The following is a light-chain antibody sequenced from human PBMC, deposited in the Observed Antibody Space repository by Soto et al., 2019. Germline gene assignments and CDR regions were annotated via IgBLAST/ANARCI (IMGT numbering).Light chain of an antibody. CDR2: DAS. V-gene: IGKV3-20*01. CDR3: HHFGSLPET. J-gene: IGKJ1*01. CDR1: QSVSSY. Sequence: EIVLTQSPATLSLSPGERATLSCRASQSVSSYLAWYQQKPGQAPRLLIYDASSRATGIPDRFSGSGSGTDFTLTISRLEPEDFAVYYCHHFGSLPETFGQGNKVDIK.